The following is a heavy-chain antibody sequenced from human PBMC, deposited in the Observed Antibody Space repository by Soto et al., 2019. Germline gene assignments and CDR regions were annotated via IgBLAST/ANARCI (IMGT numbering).Heavy chain of an antibody. CDR3: ARGYTGYCSGGTCYWFDP. V-gene: IGHV3-21*01. J-gene: IGHJ5*02. CDR1: GFSFSSYS. D-gene: IGHD2-15*01. Sequence: EVQLVESGGGLVKPGGSLRLSCAASGFSFSSYSMNWVRQAPGKGLEWVSSIRSSASHINYADSVKGRFTISRDNAKKSLYLQMNSLRAEDTAVYYCARGYTGYCSGGTCYWFDPWGQGNLVSVSS. CDR2: IRSSASHI.